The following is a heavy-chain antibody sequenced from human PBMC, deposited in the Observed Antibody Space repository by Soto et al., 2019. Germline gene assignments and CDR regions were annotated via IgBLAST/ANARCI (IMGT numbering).Heavy chain of an antibody. J-gene: IGHJ6*02. CDR3: ARGEYSSSSHPLIYYYYGMDV. CDR2: IGTAGDT. CDR1: GFTFSSYD. D-gene: IGHD6-6*01. Sequence: EVQLVESGGGLVQPGGSLRLSCAASGFTFSSYDMHWVRQATGKGLEWVSAIGTAGDTYYPGSVKGRFTISRENAKNSLYLQMNSLRAGDTAVYYCARGEYSSSSHPLIYYYYGMDVWGQGTTVTVSS. V-gene: IGHV3-13*01.